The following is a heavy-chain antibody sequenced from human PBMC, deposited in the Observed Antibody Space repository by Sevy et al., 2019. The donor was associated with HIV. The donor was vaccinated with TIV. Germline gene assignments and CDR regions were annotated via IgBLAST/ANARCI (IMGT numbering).Heavy chain of an antibody. V-gene: IGHV3-64D*06. CDR1: GFTFSSYA. CDR2: ISSNGGST. D-gene: IGHD3-3*01. Sequence: GGSLRLSCSASGFTFSSYAMHWVRQAPGKGLEYVSAISSNGGSTYYADSVKGRFTISRDNSKNTLYLQMSSLRAEDTAVYYCVKDYDFWSGYSLWYYGMDVRGQGTTVTVSS. J-gene: IGHJ6*02. CDR3: VKDYDFWSGYSLWYYGMDV.